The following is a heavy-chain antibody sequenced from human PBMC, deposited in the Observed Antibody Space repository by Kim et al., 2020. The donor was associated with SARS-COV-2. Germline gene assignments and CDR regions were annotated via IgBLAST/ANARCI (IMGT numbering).Heavy chain of an antibody. J-gene: IGHJ4*02. V-gene: IGHV6-1*01. Sequence: YAVSVKGRISITPDTSKNHVSLQLNSVTPEDTAVYYCVRESVPVTGAGDYWGQGTLVTVSS. D-gene: IGHD6-19*01. CDR3: VRESVPVTGAGDY.